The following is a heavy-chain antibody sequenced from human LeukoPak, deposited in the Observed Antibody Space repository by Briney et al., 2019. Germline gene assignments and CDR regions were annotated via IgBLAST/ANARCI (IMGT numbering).Heavy chain of an antibody. J-gene: IGHJ6*02. V-gene: IGHV4-34*09. CDR1: GGSFSGYY. CDR3: ARDYYDSSGYYSYGMDV. Sequence: TLSLTCAVYGGSFSGYYWSWIRQPPGKGLEWIGYIYYSGSTYYNPSLKSRVTISVDTSKNQFSLKLSSVTAADTAVYYCARDYYDSSGYYSYGMDVWGQGTTVTVSS. D-gene: IGHD3-22*01. CDR2: IYYSGST.